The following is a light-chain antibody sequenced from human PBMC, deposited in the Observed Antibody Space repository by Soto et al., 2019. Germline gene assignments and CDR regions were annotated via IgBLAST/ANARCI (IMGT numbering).Light chain of an antibody. J-gene: IGKJ1*01. CDR1: QSISSY. CDR3: QQSYSTPWT. V-gene: IGKV1-39*01. Sequence: DIQMTQSPSSLSVSVGDRVTITCRASQSISSYLNWYQQKPGKAPKLLIYAASSLQSGFPSRFSGSGSGTDFTLTISSLQPEDFATYYCQQSYSTPWTFGQGTKVEIK. CDR2: AAS.